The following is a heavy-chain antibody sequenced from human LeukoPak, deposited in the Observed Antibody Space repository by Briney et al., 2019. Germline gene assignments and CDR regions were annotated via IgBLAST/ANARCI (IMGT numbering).Heavy chain of an antibody. CDR1: GGSISSYY. J-gene: IGHJ6*03. D-gene: IGHD5-18*01. V-gene: IGHV4-59*01. CDR2: IYYSGST. CDR3: ARTLRGYTRNYYYYMDV. Sequence: PSETLSLTCTVSGGSISSYYWSWIRQPPGKGLEWIGYIYYSGSTNYNPSLKSRVTISVDTSKNQFSLKLSSVTAADTAVYYCARTLRGYTRNYYYYMDVWGKGTTVTVSS.